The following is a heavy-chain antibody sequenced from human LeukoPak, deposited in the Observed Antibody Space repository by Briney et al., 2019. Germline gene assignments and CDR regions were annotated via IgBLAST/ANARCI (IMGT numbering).Heavy chain of an antibody. Sequence: SETLSLTCTVSGGSTNSYYWSWIRQPPGKGLEWIGYIYYSGSTNYNPSLKSRVTISVDTSKNQFSLKLSSVTAADTAVYYCARRTVVVTASDAFDIWGQGTMVTVSS. J-gene: IGHJ3*02. V-gene: IGHV4-59*08. CDR1: GGSTNSYY. D-gene: IGHD2-21*02. CDR2: IYYSGST. CDR3: ARRTVVVTASDAFDI.